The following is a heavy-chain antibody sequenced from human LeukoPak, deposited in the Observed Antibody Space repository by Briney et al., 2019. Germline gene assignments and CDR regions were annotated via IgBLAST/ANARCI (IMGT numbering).Heavy chain of an antibody. CDR1: GFTFSSYA. D-gene: IGHD3-16*02. Sequence: GGSLRLSCAASGFTFSSYAMHWVRQAPGKGLEWVSTISGSGGSTNYADSVKGRFTVSRDNSKNTLYLQMNSLRAEDTAVYYCAKDRYTAGRPFDCWGQGTLVTVSS. CDR2: ISGSGGST. V-gene: IGHV3-23*01. CDR3: AKDRYTAGRPFDC. J-gene: IGHJ4*02.